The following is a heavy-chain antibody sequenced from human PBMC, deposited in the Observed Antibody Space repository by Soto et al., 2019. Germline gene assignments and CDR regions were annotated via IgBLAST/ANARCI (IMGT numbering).Heavy chain of an antibody. CDR1: GVTLSNVW. J-gene: IGHJ4*02. D-gene: IGHD5-18*01. Sequence: GGSLRLSCAVSGVTLSNVWMNWVRQAPGKGPEWVGRIKSKTDGGTVEYAAPVKDRFTISRDDSENTLYLQMNSLKSEDTAVYYCNHGYCQYFESWGQGTLVTVSS. CDR3: NHGYCQYFES. V-gene: IGHV3-15*07. CDR2: IKSKTDGGTV.